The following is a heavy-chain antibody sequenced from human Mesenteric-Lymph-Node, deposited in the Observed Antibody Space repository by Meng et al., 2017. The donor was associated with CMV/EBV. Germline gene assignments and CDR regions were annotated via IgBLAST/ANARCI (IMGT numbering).Heavy chain of an antibody. Sequence: GESLKISCAASGFTFSTYAMTWVRQAPGKGLEWVSGISVSGDKTYNTDSVKGRFTISRDNAKNSLYLEMNSLRAEDTAVYYCARDSRGEDFWSVYYYYYYGMDVWGQGTLVTVSS. V-gene: IGHV3-23*01. D-gene: IGHD3-3*01. CDR2: ISVSGDKT. CDR3: ARDSRGEDFWSVYYYYYYGMDV. CDR1: GFTFSTYA. J-gene: IGHJ6*02.